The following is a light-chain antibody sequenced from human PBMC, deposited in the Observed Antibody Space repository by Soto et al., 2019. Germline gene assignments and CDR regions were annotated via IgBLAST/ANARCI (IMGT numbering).Light chain of an antibody. CDR2: GAS. V-gene: IGKV3-15*01. J-gene: IGKJ1*01. CDR1: QSVSSN. CDR3: QQYNNWPTWT. Sequence: EIVMTQSPATLSVSPGERATLSCRASQSVSSNLAWYQQKPGQAPTLLIYGASTRATGIPARFSGSGSGTEFTLTISSLQSVDFAVYYCQQYNNWPTWTFGQGTKVEIK.